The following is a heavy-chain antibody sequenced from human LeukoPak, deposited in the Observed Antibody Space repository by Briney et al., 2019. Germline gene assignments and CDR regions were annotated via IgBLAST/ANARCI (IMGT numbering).Heavy chain of an antibody. V-gene: IGHV3-48*03. J-gene: IGHJ5*01. D-gene: IGHD2/OR15-2a*01. CDR1: GFTFDAYE. Sequence: GGSLRLSCATSGFTFDAYEINWVRQAPGKGLEWVSYISGSGRTIYYADSVKGRFTISWDNAKNSVYLQMNRLRAEDTAVYYCARGVYGRFDSWGQGTLVTVSS. CDR3: ARGVYGRFDS. CDR2: ISGSGRTI.